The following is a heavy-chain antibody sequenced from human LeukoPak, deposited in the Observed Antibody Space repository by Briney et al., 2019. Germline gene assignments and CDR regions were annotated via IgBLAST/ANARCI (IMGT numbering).Heavy chain of an antibody. D-gene: IGHD3-16*01. V-gene: IGHV3-11*05. CDR1: GFTFSDYY. Sequence: GGSLRLSCAASGFTFSDYYMSWIRQAPGKGLEWVSYISSSSSYTNYADSVKGRFTISRDNAKNSLYLQMNSLRAEDTAVYYCARDRYDYVWGSRTAPDYWGQGTLVPVSS. CDR3: ARDRYDYVWGSRTAPDY. CDR2: ISSSSSYT. J-gene: IGHJ4*02.